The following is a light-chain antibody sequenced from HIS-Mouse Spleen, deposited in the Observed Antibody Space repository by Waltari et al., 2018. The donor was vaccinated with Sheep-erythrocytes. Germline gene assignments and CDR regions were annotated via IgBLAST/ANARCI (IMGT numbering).Light chain of an antibody. CDR2: DVS. Sequence: QSVLTQPPPVSGSPGQSLTISRPGTSRDVGGYNYVSWYQQHPGKAPNLMIYDVSNRPSGVSNRFSGSKSGNTASLTISGLQAEDEADYYCSSYTSSSSYVFGTGTKVTVL. CDR3: SSYTSSSSYV. J-gene: IGLJ1*01. V-gene: IGLV2-14*03. CDR1: SRDVGGYNY.